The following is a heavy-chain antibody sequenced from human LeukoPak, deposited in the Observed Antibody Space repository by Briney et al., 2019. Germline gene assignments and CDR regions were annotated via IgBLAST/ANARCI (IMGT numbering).Heavy chain of an antibody. D-gene: IGHD3-22*01. CDR1: GFTFDDYG. V-gene: IGHV3-20*04. Sequence: PGGSLRLSCVVSGFTFDDYGMGWVRHVPGKGLEWVSGTNWNGGSTGYADSVKGRFTNSRDNSKHSLYLKVNSLIAEPDALYYCGRGTEVYYDRSSHYFYWGQG. CDR3: GRGTEVYYDRSSHYFY. J-gene: IGHJ6*01. CDR2: TNWNGGST.